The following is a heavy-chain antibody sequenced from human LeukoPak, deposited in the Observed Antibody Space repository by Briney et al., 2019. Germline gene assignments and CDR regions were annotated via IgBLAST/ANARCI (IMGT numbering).Heavy chain of an antibody. D-gene: IGHD4-17*01. CDR3: ARHHRYGDRLFDY. CDR1: GGSISSGYY. CDR2: IYHSGST. J-gene: IGHJ4*02. V-gene: IGHV4-38-2*02. Sequence: SQTLSLTCTVSGGSISSGYYWGWIRQPPGKGLEWIGSIYHSGSTYYNPSLKSRVTISVDTSKNQFSLKLSSVTAADTAVYYCARHHRYGDRLFDYWGQGTLVTVSS.